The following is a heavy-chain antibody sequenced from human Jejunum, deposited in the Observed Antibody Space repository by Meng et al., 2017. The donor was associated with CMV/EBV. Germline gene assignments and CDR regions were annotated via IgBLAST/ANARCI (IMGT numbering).Heavy chain of an antibody. D-gene: IGHD3-3*01. Sequence: SGSPFPNHVITWVRQAPGQGLEWMGWMNSYSGNTGYAQKFQGRVTLTRDSSISTAYMELSNLRFEDTAVYYCTRGSGSGGRDWFDPWGQGTLVTVSS. V-gene: IGHV1-8*02. CDR2: MNSYSGNT. CDR3: TRGSGSGGRDWFDP. J-gene: IGHJ5*02. CDR1: GSPFPNHV.